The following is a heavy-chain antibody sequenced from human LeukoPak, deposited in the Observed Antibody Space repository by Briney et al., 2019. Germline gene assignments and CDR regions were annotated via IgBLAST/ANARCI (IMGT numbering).Heavy chain of an antibody. J-gene: IGHJ3*02. CDR2: TGNKVSGYTT. CDR1: GSTFTDYA. D-gene: IGHD1-26*01. CDR3: TRGYSGVSVYAFDI. Sequence: GGSLRLSCAASGSTFTDYAMNWVRQAPGKGLEWVGRTGNKVSGYTTEYAASVKGRFTISRDDSKNSLYLQMNSLKTEDTAVYYCTRGYSGVSVYAFDIWGPGTMVTVSS. V-gene: IGHV3-72*01.